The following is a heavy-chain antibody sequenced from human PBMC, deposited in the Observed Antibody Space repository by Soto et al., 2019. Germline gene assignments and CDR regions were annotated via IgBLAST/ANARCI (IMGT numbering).Heavy chain of an antibody. D-gene: IGHD3-10*01. V-gene: IGHV2-5*02. CDR3: AHRRFGFGDSYDY. J-gene: IGHJ4*02. Sequence: QITLKESGPTLVKPTQTLTLTCTFSGFSLRTSGAGVGWFRQPPGEAPEWLGTIYWDDDKRYRPSLERRLTITKDSSKTQVVFTMTNMGPVDTATYFCAHRRFGFGDSYDYWSQGTLVTVSS. CDR1: GFSLRTSGAG. CDR2: IYWDDDK.